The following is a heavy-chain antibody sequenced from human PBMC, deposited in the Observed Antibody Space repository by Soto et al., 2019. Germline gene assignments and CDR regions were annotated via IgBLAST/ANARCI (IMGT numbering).Heavy chain of an antibody. J-gene: IGHJ4*02. CDR1: GFTFSSYA. Sequence: GGSLRLSCAASGFTFSSYAMSWVRQAPGKGLEWVAVISYDGSNKYYADSVKGRFTISRDNSKNTLYLQMNSLRAEDTAVYYCAKLPNREQQLVELCYWGQGTLVTVSS. V-gene: IGHV3-30*18. CDR2: ISYDGSNK. D-gene: IGHD6-13*01. CDR3: AKLPNREQQLVELCY.